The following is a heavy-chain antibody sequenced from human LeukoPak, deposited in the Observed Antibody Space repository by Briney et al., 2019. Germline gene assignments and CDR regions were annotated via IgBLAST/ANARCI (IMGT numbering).Heavy chain of an antibody. V-gene: IGHV4-34*01. CDR3: ARNIPYYDFWSGTKDAFDI. J-gene: IGHJ3*02. CDR1: GGSFSGYY. CDR2: INHSGST. Sequence: SETLSLTCAVYGGSFSGYYWSWIRQPPGKGLEWIGEINHSGSTNYNPSLKSRVTISVDTSKNQFSLKLSSVTAADTAVYYCARNIPYYDFWSGTKDAFDIWGQGTMVTVS. D-gene: IGHD3-3*01.